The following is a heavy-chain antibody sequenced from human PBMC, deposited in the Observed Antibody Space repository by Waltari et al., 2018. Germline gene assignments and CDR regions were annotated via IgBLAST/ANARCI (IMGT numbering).Heavy chain of an antibody. V-gene: IGHV3-21*01. CDR3: ARDLGSRGPRGMDV. CDR2: ITSSSTYT. J-gene: IGHJ6*02. CDR1: GFTFSSYG. D-gene: IGHD2-2*01. Sequence: EVQLVESGGGLVKPGGSLRLSCAASGFTFSSYGMNWVRQAPGKGWEWGAAITSSSTYTDEADSVEGRCTVCRDNARNSLFVEMKSLRAEDTAVYYCARDLGSRGPRGMDVWGQGTTVIVS.